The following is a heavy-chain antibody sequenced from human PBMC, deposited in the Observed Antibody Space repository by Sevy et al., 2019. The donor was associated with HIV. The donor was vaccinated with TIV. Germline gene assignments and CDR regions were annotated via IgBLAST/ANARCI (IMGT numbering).Heavy chain of an antibody. Sequence: GGSLRLSCAASGFTFSSYSMNWVRQAPGKGLEWVSSINSRGNYIYYADSVKGRFTISRDNAKNSLYLQMNSLRAEDTAVYYCARDGLGDNRPNEYGMDVWGQGTTVTVSS. J-gene: IGHJ6*02. CDR3: ARDGLGDNRPNEYGMDV. V-gene: IGHV3-21*04. D-gene: IGHD3-16*01. CDR2: INSRGNYI. CDR1: GFTFSSYS.